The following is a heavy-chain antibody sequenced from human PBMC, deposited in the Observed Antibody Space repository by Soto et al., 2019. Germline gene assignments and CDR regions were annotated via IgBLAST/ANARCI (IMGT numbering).Heavy chain of an antibody. Sequence: GSLRLSCAASGFTFSSYAMHWVRQAPGKGLEWVAVISYDGSNKYYADSVKGRFTISRDNSKNTLYLQMNSLRAEDTAVYYCARGTSYYYDSSGYPPDYWGQGTLVTVSS. CDR1: GFTFSSYA. J-gene: IGHJ4*02. CDR2: ISYDGSNK. D-gene: IGHD3-22*01. V-gene: IGHV3-30-3*01. CDR3: ARGTSYYYDSSGYPPDY.